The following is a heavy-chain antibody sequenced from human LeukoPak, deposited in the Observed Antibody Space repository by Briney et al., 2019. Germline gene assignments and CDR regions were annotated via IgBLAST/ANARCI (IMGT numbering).Heavy chain of an antibody. CDR3: PREPLEALADTSDY. V-gene: IGHV3-48*01. J-gene: IGHJ4*02. Sequence: GGSLRLSCATSGFIFSIYNMNWVRQAPGKGLEWVSYISLSSTAIYYADSVKGRFTVSRDNAKNSLYLQMNSLRAEDTAVYNCPREPLEALADTSDYWGQGTLVTVSS. CDR1: GFIFSIYN. CDR2: ISLSSTAI. D-gene: IGHD6-19*01.